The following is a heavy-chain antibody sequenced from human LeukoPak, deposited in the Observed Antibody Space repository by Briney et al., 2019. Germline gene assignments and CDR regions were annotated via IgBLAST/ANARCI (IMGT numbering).Heavy chain of an antibody. Sequence: GGSLRLSCAASGFTFSSYAMSWVRQAPGKGLEWVSAISDSGGSTYYADSVKGRFTISRDNSKNTLYLQMNSLRAEDTAVYYCAKVPYDSSGYYFPKYFQHWGQGTLVTVSS. CDR3: AKVPYDSSGYYFPKYFQH. J-gene: IGHJ1*01. CDR1: GFTFSSYA. D-gene: IGHD3-22*01. V-gene: IGHV3-23*01. CDR2: ISDSGGST.